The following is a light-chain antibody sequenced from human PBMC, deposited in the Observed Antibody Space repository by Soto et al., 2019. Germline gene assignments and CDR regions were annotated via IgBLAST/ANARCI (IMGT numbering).Light chain of an antibody. J-gene: IGLJ1*01. CDR3: PSYDSSPSGYV. CDR2: GNS. CDR1: SSNIGAGYD. V-gene: IGLV1-40*01. Sequence: QSVLTQPPSVSGAPGQRVTISCTGSSSNIGAGYDVHWYQQLPGTAPKLLLYGNSNRPSGVPDRFSGSKSGTSASLAITGLQAEDEADYCRPSYDSSPSGYVFGTGTTVTVL.